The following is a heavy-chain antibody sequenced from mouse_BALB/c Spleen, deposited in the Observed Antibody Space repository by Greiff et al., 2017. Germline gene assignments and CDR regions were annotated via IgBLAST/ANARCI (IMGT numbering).Heavy chain of an antibody. Sequence: EVQLVESGGGLVQPGGSRKLSCAASGFTFSSFGMHWVRQAPEKGLEWVAYISSGSSTIYYADTVKGRFTISRDNPKNTLFLQMTSLRSEDTAMYYCAREGGYTYYYAMDYWGQGTSVTVSS. CDR2: ISSGSSTI. V-gene: IGHV5-17*02. D-gene: IGHD2-2*01. CDR1: GFTFSSFG. CDR3: AREGGYTYYYAMDY. J-gene: IGHJ4*01.